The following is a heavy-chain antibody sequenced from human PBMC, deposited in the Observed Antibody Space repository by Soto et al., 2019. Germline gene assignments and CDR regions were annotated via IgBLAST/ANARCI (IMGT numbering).Heavy chain of an antibody. CDR1: GGSISSTNW. D-gene: IGHD2-15*01. Sequence: QVQLQQSGPRLARPSGTLSLTCVVSGGSISSTNWWTWVRQTPGKGLEWIGEIYHTGSTKYNPSLKNRVTISLDQSNYHFSLNLKSVTAADTAVYYCATLPPRIVVVVLPIPSWGQGTLVTVSS. V-gene: IGHV4-4*02. CDR3: ATLPPRIVVVVLPIPS. CDR2: IYHTGST. J-gene: IGHJ4*02.